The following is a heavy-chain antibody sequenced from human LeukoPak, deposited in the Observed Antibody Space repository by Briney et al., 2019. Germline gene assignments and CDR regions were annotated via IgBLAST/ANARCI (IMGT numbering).Heavy chain of an antibody. V-gene: IGHV4-59*08. CDR3: ARQAGWWELPRYYYYGMDV. D-gene: IGHD1-26*01. CDR2: IYYSGST. CDR1: GGSINSYY. J-gene: IGHJ6*02. Sequence: SETLSLTCTVSGGSINSYYWSWIRQPPGKGLEWIGYIYYSGSTNYNPSLKSRVTISVDTSKNQFSLKLSSVTAADTAVYYCARQAGWWELPRYYYYGMDVWGQGTTVTVSS.